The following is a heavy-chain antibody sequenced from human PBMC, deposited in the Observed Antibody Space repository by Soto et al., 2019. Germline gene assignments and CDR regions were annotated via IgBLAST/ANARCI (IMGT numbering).Heavy chain of an antibody. V-gene: IGHV1-3*01. D-gene: IGHD2-2*01. Sequence: ASVKVSCKASGYTFTSYGISWVRQAPGQGLEWMGWINAGNGNTKYSQKFQGRVTITRDTSASTAYMELSSLRSEDTAVYYCARSISTSDQDVFDIWGQGTMVTVSS. J-gene: IGHJ3*02. CDR1: GYTFTSYG. CDR2: INAGNGNT. CDR3: ARSISTSDQDVFDI.